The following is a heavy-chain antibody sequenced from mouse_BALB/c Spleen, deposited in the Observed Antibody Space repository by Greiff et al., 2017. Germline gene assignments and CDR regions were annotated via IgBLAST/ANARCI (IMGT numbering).Heavy chain of an antibody. CDR3: ARGGNYVRWFAY. CDR1: GFTFSSYA. J-gene: IGHJ3*01. Sequence: EVKVVESGGGLVKPGGSLKLSCAASGFTFSSYAMSWVRQTPEKRLEWVASISSGGSTYYPDSVKGRFTISRDNARNILYLQMSSLRSEDTAMYYCARGGNYVRWFAYWGQGTLVTVSA. V-gene: IGHV5-6-5*01. D-gene: IGHD2-1*01. CDR2: ISSGGST.